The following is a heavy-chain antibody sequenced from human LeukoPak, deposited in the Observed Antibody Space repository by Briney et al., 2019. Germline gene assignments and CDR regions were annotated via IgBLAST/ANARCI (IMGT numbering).Heavy chain of an antibody. J-gene: IGHJ4*02. D-gene: IGHD3-10*02. V-gene: IGHV3-66*04. Sequence: PGGSLRLSCAASGLTFSNTYMSWVRQAPGKGLEWVSVIYSGGSTKYADSVKGRFTIFRDNSKNTLNLQMNSLRAEDTAVYYCARPLPYCSGGYFDYWGQGTLVTVSS. CDR1: GLTFSNTY. CDR3: ARPLPYCSGGYFDY. CDR2: IYSGGST.